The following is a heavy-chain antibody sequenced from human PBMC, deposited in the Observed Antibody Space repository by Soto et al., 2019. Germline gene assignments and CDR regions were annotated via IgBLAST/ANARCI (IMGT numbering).Heavy chain of an antibody. CDR3: AKDHYSSVWYFDY. V-gene: IGHV3-23*01. CDR2: ISGSGGST. CDR1: GFTFSSYA. J-gene: IGHJ4*02. D-gene: IGHD6-19*01. Sequence: GGSLRLSCAASGFTFSSYAMSWVRQAPGKGLEWVSAISGSGGSTSYADSVKGRFTISRDNSKNTLYLQMNSLRAEDTAVYYCAKDHYSSVWYFDYWGQGTLVTVSS.